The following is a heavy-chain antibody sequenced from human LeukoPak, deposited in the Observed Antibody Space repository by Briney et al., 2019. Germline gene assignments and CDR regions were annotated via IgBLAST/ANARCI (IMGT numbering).Heavy chain of an antibody. Sequence: GGSLRLSCAASGFTFSSYGMHWVRQAPGRGLEWVAFIRSDGINKYYTDSVKGRFTISRDNSMNTLYLEMNSLRVEDTAIYYCAKGRSDFDYWGQGTLVTVSS. J-gene: IGHJ4*02. V-gene: IGHV3-30*02. CDR2: IRSDGINK. CDR1: GFTFSSYG. CDR3: AKGRSDFDY.